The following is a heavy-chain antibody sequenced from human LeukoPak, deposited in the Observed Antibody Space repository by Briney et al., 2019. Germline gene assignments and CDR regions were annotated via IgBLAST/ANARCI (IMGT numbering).Heavy chain of an antibody. CDR3: TTDPSSPSCYTGSCDY. CDR2: ISSSSSYI. J-gene: IGHJ4*02. V-gene: IGHV3-21*01. D-gene: IGHD2-2*02. Sequence: PGGSLRLSCAASGFTFSSYSMTWVRQAPGKGLEWVSSISSSSSYIYYADSVKGRFTISRDNAKNSLYLQMNSLRAEGTAVYYCTTDPSSPSCYTGSCDYWSQGTLVTVSS. CDR1: GFTFSSYS.